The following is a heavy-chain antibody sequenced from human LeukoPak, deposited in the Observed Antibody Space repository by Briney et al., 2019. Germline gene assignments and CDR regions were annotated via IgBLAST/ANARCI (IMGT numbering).Heavy chain of an antibody. J-gene: IGHJ6*02. D-gene: IGHD1-26*01. Sequence: PSETLSLTCSVSGGSFSEYYWSWIRQPPGKGLEWIGEINHSGSTNYNPSLKSRVTISVDTSKNQFSLKLSSVTAADTAVYYCARGNVGASQYYYYGMDVWGQGTTVTVSS. CDR3: ARGNVGASQYYYYGMDV. CDR2: INHSGST. CDR1: GGSFSEYY. V-gene: IGHV4-34*01.